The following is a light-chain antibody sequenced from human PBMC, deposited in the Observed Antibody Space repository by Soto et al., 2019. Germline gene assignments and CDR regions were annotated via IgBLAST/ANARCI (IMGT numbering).Light chain of an antibody. CDR2: LNSNGSH. CDR3: QTWGTGPWV. Sequence: QSVLTQSPSASASLGASVKLTCTLSSGHSNYAIAWLQQQPEKGPRYLMKLNSNGSHSKGDGIPDRFSGSSSGAERYLTISSLKSEDEADYYCQTWGTGPWVFGGGTKVTVL. CDR1: SGHSNYA. V-gene: IGLV4-69*01. J-gene: IGLJ3*02.